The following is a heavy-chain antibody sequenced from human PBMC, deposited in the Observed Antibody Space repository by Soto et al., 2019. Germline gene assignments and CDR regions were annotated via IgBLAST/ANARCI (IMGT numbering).Heavy chain of an antibody. D-gene: IGHD3-22*01. V-gene: IGHV4-59*01. CDR3: ARGSAYYLHNWFDP. Sequence: TLSLTCTVSGGSISRYYWTWIRQPPGKGLEWIGYIYYSGDTDYNPSLKSRVTISLDTSKNQFSLDLSSVTAADTAVYYCARGSAYYLHNWFDPWGQGTLVTVSS. CDR2: IYYSGDT. J-gene: IGHJ5*02. CDR1: GGSISRYY.